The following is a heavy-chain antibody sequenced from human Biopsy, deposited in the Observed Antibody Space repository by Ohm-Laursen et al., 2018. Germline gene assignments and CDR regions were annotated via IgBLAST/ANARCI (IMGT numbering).Heavy chain of an antibody. Sequence: SDTLSLTCTVSGGSISSDYWSWIRQTPGKGLEWIGYIYSSGITNYNPSLKSRLTISIDTSKNQFSLKLNSMTTADTAVYYCARGQDYGGNKAFDIWGQGTKVTVSP. CDR1: GGSISSDY. D-gene: IGHD4-23*01. CDR2: IYSSGIT. J-gene: IGHJ3*02. V-gene: IGHV4-59*07. CDR3: ARGQDYGGNKAFDI.